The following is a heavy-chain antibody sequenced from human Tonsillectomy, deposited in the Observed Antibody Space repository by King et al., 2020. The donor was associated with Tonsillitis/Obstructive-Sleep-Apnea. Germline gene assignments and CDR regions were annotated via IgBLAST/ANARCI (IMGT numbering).Heavy chain of an antibody. CDR2: GSPNGGST. CDR1: GFTFSRYA. V-gene: IGHV3-64D*06. Sequence: VQLVESGGGLVQPGGSLRLSCSASGFTFSRYAMHWVRQAPGKGLDYVSGGSPNGGSTYYADSVKGRFTIYRDNSKNTLYLQMSSLRPEDTAVYNCVKVARAAHFTGMYGMDVWGQGTTVTVSS. D-gene: IGHD2-15*01. J-gene: IGHJ6*02. CDR3: VKVARAAHFTGMYGMDV.